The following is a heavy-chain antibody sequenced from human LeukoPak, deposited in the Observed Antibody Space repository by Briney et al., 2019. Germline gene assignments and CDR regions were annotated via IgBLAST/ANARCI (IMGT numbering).Heavy chain of an antibody. CDR3: ATEDSLYSSGWYRFGY. CDR1: GYTLTELS. J-gene: IGHJ4*02. V-gene: IGHV1-24*01. CDR2: FDPEDGET. Sequence: SVKVSCEVSGYTLTELSMHCVPQAPGKGLEGRGGFDPEDGETIYAQKFQSRVTMTEDTSADTAYMQLSSLRSEDTAVYYCATEDSLYSSGWYRFGYWGQGTLVTVSS. D-gene: IGHD6-19*01.